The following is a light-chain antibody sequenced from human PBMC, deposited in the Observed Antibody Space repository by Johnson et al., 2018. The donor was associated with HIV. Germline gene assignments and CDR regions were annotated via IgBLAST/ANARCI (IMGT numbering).Light chain of an antibody. V-gene: IGLV1-51*02. CDR3: GTWDSSLSAGV. CDR2: ENN. Sequence: QPVLTQPPSVSAAPGQKVTISCSGSSSNIGNNYVSWYQQLPGTAPKLLIYENNKRPSGIPDRFSGSKSGTSATLGITGLQTGDEADYYCGTWDSSLSAGVFGTVTKVPVL. CDR1: SSNIGNNY. J-gene: IGLJ1*01.